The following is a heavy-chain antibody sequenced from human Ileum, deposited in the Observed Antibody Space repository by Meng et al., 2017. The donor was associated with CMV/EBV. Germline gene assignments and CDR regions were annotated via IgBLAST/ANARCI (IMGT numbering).Heavy chain of an antibody. CDR1: GDSITSFY. D-gene: IGHD3-16*01. CDR3: ARGPGGFGDFNFDY. V-gene: IGHV4-4*07. Sequence: QGQLPELGPGLVKPSETLSLTCTVSGDSITSFYWSWIRQPAGKALEWIGRIYHGGSTNYNPSLKSRVTLSVDTSKNQFSMRLTSVTAADTAVYYCARGPGGFGDFNFDYWGQGTLVTVSS. J-gene: IGHJ4*02. CDR2: IYHGGST.